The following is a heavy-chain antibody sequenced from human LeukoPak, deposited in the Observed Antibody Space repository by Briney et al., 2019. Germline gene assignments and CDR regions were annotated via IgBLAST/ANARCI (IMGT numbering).Heavy chain of an antibody. J-gene: IGHJ4*02. Sequence: SETLSLTCAVYGGSFSGYYWSWIRQPPVKGLEWIGEINHSGSTNYNPSLKSRVTISVDTSKNQFSLKLSSVTAADTAVYYCARKGAYSSSWYAFDYWGQGTLVTVSS. D-gene: IGHD6-13*01. V-gene: IGHV4-34*01. CDR3: ARKGAYSSSWYAFDY. CDR2: INHSGST. CDR1: GGSFSGYY.